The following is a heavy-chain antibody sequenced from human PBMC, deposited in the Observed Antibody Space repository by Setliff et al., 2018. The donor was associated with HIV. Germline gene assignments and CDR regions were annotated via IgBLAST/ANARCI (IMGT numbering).Heavy chain of an antibody. D-gene: IGHD2-2*01. V-gene: IGHV3-21*03. Sequence: GGSLRLSCAASGFTFISYSMNWVRQTPEKGLEWLSPISSVSTYLYYADSVKGRSTISRDDAKNTLYLQMNSLRAEDTAVYYCTTIVGFCSSTRFYSDYWGQGTLVTVSS. CDR1: GFTFISYS. CDR3: TTIVGFCSSTRFYSDY. J-gene: IGHJ4*02. CDR2: ISSVSTYL.